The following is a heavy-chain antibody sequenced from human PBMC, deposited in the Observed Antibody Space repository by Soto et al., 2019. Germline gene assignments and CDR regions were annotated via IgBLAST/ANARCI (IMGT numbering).Heavy chain of an antibody. Sequence: QVQLVQSGPEVKMPGASVKVSCKASGHTFTGHHMHWVRQAPGQGLEWMAYIDLDSSHTKYAQRFQGRVTTTRDTSITTAYMELIGLRSDDTALYYCGLEPTGTGGFDYWGQGTLLTVSS. J-gene: IGHJ4*02. V-gene: IGHV1-2*02. D-gene: IGHD7-27*01. CDR3: GLEPTGTGGFDY. CDR2: IDLDSSHT. CDR1: GHTFTGHH.